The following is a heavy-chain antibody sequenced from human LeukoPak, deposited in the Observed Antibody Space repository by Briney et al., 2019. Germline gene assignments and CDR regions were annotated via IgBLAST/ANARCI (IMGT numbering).Heavy chain of an antibody. Sequence: SVKVSCKASGGTFSSYAISWVRQAPGQGLEWMGRIIPIFGTANYAQKFQGRVTITTDESTSTAYMKLSSLGSEDTALYYCARGIRGYYFDYWGQGTLVTVSS. CDR1: GGTFSSYA. J-gene: IGHJ4*02. CDR3: ARGIRGYYFDY. CDR2: IIPIFGTA. D-gene: IGHD5-18*01. V-gene: IGHV1-69*05.